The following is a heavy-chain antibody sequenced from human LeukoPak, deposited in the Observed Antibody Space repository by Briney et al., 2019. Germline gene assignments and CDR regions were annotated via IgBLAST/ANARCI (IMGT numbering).Heavy chain of an antibody. V-gene: IGHV3-23*01. D-gene: IGHD5-18*01. CDR2: ISGSDGTT. Sequence: GGSLRLSCAVSGITLSSYAMSWVRQAPGKGLEWVSGISGSDGTTYYADSVKGRFTISRDNSKNTLYLQMNSLRAEDTAVYYCARGRYSYALWGQGTLVTVSS. J-gene: IGHJ4*02. CDR3: ARGRYSYAL. CDR1: GITLSSYA.